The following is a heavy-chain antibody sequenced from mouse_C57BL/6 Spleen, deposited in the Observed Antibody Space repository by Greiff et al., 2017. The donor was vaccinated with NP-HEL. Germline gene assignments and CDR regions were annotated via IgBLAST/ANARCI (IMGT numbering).Heavy chain of an antibody. D-gene: IGHD2-4*01. J-gene: IGHJ2*01. CDR3: ARAPYDYDGPTGKDY. CDR2: IDPANGNT. V-gene: IGHV14-3*01. Sequence: VQLKESVAELVRPGASVKLSCTASGFNIKNTYMHWVKQRPEQGLEWIGRIDPANGNTKYAPKFQGKATITADTSSNTAYLQLSSLTSEDTAIYYCARAPYDYDGPTGKDYWGQGTTLTVSS. CDR1: GFNIKNTY.